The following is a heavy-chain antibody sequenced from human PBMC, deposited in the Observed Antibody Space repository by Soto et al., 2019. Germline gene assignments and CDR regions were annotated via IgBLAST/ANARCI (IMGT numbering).Heavy chain of an antibody. J-gene: IGHJ5*02. V-gene: IGHV4-31*03. CDR1: SGSISSTSYY. CDR2: IYYGGTT. Sequence: TSETLSLTCTVSSGSISSTSYYWAWIRQHPGKGLEWIGYIYYGGTTYYNPSLKSRVTISVDTSKNQFSLKLSSVSAADTALYYCARCSLVVVPAPGFDPWGRGTLVTVSS. CDR3: ARCSLVVVPAPGFDP. D-gene: IGHD2-2*01.